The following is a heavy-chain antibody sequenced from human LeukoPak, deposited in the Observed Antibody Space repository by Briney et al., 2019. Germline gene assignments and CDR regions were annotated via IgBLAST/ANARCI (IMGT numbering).Heavy chain of an antibody. Sequence: GGSLRLSCAASGFTFSSYGMSWVRQAPGKGLEWVSAISGSGGSTYYADSVKGRFTISRDNSKNTLYLQMNSLRAEDTAVYYCAKEGHVRGALRSYAFDIWGQGTMVTVSS. CDR1: GFTFSSYG. CDR2: ISGSGGST. J-gene: IGHJ3*02. V-gene: IGHV3-23*01. D-gene: IGHD3-10*02. CDR3: AKEGHVRGALRSYAFDI.